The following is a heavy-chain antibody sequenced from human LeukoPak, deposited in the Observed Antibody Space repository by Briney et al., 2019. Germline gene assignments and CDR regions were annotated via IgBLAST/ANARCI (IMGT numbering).Heavy chain of an antibody. V-gene: IGHV3-21*04. J-gene: IGHJ4*02. CDR1: AFSLSAYN. CDR2: ISYTGTYI. CDR3: VRDRGTYRPIDY. D-gene: IGHD1-26*01. Sequence: GGSLRFPCAASAFSLSAYNMNWVRQAPGKGLEWVSSISYTGTYIYYADSVKGRFTISRDNAQNSLYLQMNSLRAEDTAIYYCVRDRGTYRPIDYWGQGTLVTVSS.